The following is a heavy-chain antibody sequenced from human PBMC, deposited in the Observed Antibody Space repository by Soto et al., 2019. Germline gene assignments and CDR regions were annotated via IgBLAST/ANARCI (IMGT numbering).Heavy chain of an antibody. CDR2: IYHSGST. V-gene: IGHV4-30-2*01. CDR1: GGSISSGGYS. Sequence: KPSEALSLTCAVSGGSISSGGYSWCWIRHPPGKGLEWIGYIYHSGSTYYNPSLKSRVTISVDRSKNQFSLKLSSVTAADTAVYYWASETDRRGKVNLVTVSS. CDR3: ASETDR. J-gene: IGHJ5*02.